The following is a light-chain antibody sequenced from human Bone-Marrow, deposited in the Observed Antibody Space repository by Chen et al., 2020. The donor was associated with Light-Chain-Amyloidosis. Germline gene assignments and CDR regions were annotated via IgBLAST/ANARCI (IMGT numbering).Light chain of an antibody. Sequence: EIVLTQSPGPLSLSPGEGANLSCRASQTISSNYLTWYPQKCGQAPRLLIYGSSSRATGMPDRFTGSGSGTDFALTINRLEPEDFAMYYCQQYGTSPLTFGGGTKVEIK. CDR3: QQYGTSPLT. J-gene: IGKJ4*01. CDR1: QTISSNY. CDR2: GSS. V-gene: IGKV3-20*01.